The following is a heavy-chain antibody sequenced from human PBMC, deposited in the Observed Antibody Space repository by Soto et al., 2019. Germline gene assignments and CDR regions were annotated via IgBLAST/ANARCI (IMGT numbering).Heavy chain of an antibody. Sequence: QVQLVESGGGVVQPGRSLRLSCAASGFTFSSYGMHWVRQAPGKGLEWVAVIWYDGSNKYYADSVKGRFTISRDNSKNTLYLQMNSLRAEDTAVYYCARDPQQLDYFDYWGQGTLVTVSS. J-gene: IGHJ4*02. CDR2: IWYDGSNK. D-gene: IGHD6-13*01. V-gene: IGHV3-33*01. CDR1: GFTFSSYG. CDR3: ARDPQQLDYFDY.